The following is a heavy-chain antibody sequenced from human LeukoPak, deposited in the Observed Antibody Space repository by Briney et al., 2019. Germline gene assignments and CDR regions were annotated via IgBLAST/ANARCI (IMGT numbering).Heavy chain of an antibody. V-gene: IGHV4-39*01. CDR2: IYYSGST. J-gene: IGHJ4*02. CDR1: GGSISSSSYY. Sequence: PSETLSLTCTVSGGSISSSSYYRGWIRQPPGKGLEWIGSIYYSGSTYYNPSLKSRVTISVDTAKNQFSLKLSSVTAADTAVYYCARQLGYSGYDFDYWGQGTLVTVSS. CDR3: ARQLGYSGYDFDY. D-gene: IGHD5-12*01.